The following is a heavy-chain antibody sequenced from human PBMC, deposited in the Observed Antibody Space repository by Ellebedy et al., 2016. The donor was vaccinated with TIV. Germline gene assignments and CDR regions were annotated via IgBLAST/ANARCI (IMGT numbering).Heavy chain of an antibody. V-gene: IGHV1-18*01. J-gene: IGHJ4*02. CDR1: GYTFTSYG. D-gene: IGHD2-2*01. CDR2: ISAYNGNT. Sequence: ASVKVSXXASGYTFTSYGISWVRQAPGQGLEWMGWISAYNGNTNYAQKLQGRVTMTTDTSTSTAYMELSSLRSEDTAVYYCARDKKEYQLLSAWDYWGQGTLVTVSS. CDR3: ARDKKEYQLLSAWDY.